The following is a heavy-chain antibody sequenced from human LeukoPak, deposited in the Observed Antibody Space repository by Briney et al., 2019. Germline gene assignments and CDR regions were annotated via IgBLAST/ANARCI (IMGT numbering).Heavy chain of an antibody. CDR1: GFSFSNSW. V-gene: IGHV3-7*01. Sequence: GGSLRLSCEASGFSFSNSWMSWVRQAPGKGLEWVANINQDGTQKYFVDSVKGRITISRDNAKNTLYLQMNSLRAEDTAVYYCARHKGPVAITMVRGPFDYWGQGTLVTVSS. CDR2: INQDGTQK. CDR3: ARHKGPVAITMVRGPFDY. J-gene: IGHJ4*02. D-gene: IGHD3-10*01.